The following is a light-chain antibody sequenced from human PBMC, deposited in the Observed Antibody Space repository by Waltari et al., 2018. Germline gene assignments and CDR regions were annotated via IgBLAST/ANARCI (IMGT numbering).Light chain of an antibody. V-gene: IGLV3-19*01. J-gene: IGLJ2*01. CDR2: GKN. CDR3: NSRDSSGNHVV. Sequence: SSELTQDPAVSVALGQTVRITCQGDSLRSDYASWYLQKPGKAPVLVIYGKNNRPSGIPDRFSGSSSGNTSSLTITGAQAEDEADYYCNSRDSSGNHVVFGGGTKVTVL. CDR1: SLRSDY.